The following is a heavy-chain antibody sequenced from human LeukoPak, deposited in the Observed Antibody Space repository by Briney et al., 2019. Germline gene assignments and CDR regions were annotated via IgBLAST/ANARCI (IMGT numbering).Heavy chain of an antibody. V-gene: IGHV1-46*01. J-gene: IGHJ6*03. CDR2: INPSGGST. Sequence: ASVKVSRKASGHTFTSYYMHWVRQAPGQGLEWMGIINPSGGSTSYAQKFQGRVTMTRDTSTSTAYMELSRLRSDDTAVYYCARKLGVTTSGYYYYYMDVWGKGTTVTVSS. CDR3: ARKLGVTTSGYYYYYMDV. CDR1: GHTFTSYY. D-gene: IGHD4-17*01.